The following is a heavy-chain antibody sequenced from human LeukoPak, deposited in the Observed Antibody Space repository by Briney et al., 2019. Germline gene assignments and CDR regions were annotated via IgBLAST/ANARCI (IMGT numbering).Heavy chain of an antibody. D-gene: IGHD1-7*01. V-gene: IGHV1-69*13. Sequence: ASVKVSCKASGGTFSSYAINWVRQVPGQGLEWMGGIIPIFSTANYAQNFQGRVTITADESTNTAYMELSSLRSEDTAVYYCASPGITGTPLNYWGQGTLVTVSS. J-gene: IGHJ4*02. CDR3: ASPGITGTPLNY. CDR2: IIPIFSTA. CDR1: GGTFSSYA.